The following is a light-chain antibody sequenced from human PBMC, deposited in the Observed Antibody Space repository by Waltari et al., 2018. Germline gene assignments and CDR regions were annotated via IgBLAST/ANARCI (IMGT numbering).Light chain of an antibody. CDR2: STN. CDR3: LLYYGGAQV. J-gene: IGLJ3*02. Sequence: QTVVTQEPSLTVSPGGTVTLTCASSTGAVTSGFYPSWFQQKPGQPPRALVYSTNNKHPWAPALFSVSLLGAKAALTLSGVQVEDEAEYYCLLYYGGAQVFGGGTKLTVL. V-gene: IGLV7-43*01. CDR1: TGAVTSGFY.